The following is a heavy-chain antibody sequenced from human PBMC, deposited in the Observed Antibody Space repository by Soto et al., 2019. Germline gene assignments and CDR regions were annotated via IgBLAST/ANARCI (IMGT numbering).Heavy chain of an antibody. J-gene: IGHJ4*02. CDR3: ARAMEYCGSECYYPLDY. V-gene: IGHV3-30*04. Sequence: VQLVESGGAVVQPGRSLGLSCAASGFPFGNYALHWVRKAQARGREWGAINSFEGRDVYYADSVKARFTVSRDNSKNTLYLQMNSLKTEDTAVYYCARAMEYCGSECYYPLDYWGLGTQVTVSS. CDR2: NSFEGRDV. D-gene: IGHD2-21*01. CDR1: GFPFGNYA.